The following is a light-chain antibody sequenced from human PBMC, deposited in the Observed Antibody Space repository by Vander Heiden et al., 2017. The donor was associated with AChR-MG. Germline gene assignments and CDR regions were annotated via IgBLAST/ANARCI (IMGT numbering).Light chain of an antibody. CDR2: VGS. J-gene: IGKJ1*01. CDR3: MQARQTLWT. Sequence: DILMTQSPLSPPVTPGEPASISCRSSQSLLHSNGDNYWEWYLQKPGQSPRLLIYVGSNRASGVPDRFSGSGSGTDFTLKISRVEAEDVGVYYCMQARQTLWTFGQGTKVEIK. CDR1: QSLLHSNGDNY. V-gene: IGKV2-28*01.